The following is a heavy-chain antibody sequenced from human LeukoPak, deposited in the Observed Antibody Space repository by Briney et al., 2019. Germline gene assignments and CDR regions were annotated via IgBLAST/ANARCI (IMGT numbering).Heavy chain of an antibody. V-gene: IGHV4-59*01. Sequence: SETLSLTCTVSGGSISSYYWSWIRQPPGKGLEWIGYIYYSGSTNYNPSLKSRVTISVDTSKNQFSLKLSSVTAADTAVYYCARFVAAAGTYYAFDIWGQGTMVTVSS. CDR3: ARFVAAAGTYYAFDI. D-gene: IGHD6-13*01. J-gene: IGHJ3*02. CDR1: GGSISSYY. CDR2: IYYSGST.